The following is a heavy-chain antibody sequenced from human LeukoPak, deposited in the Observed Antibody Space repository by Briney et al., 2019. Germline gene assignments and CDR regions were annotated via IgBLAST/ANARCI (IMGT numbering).Heavy chain of an antibody. CDR1: GYTFTGYY. D-gene: IGHD2-15*01. J-gene: IGHJ3*02. CDR3: ARERVVVDAFDI. V-gene: IGHV1-2*02. Sequence: GASVKVSCKASGYTFTGYYMHWVRQAPGQGLEWMGWINPNSGGTNYAQKFQGRVTMTRDTSISTAYMELSSLRSEDTAVYYCARERVVVDAFDIWGQGTMVTVSS. CDR2: INPNSGGT.